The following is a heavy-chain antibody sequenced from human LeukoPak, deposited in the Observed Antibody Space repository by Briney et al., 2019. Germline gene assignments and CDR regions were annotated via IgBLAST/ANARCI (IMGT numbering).Heavy chain of an antibody. CDR1: GYTFTSYG. D-gene: IGHD1-26*01. Sequence: GASVKVSCKASGYTFTSYGISWVRQAPGQGLEWMGWISTYNVNTNYAQKLQGRVTMTTDTSTSTAYMELRSLRSDDTAVYYCARDIGPSLSEGATYTDYWGQGTLVTVSS. CDR2: ISTYNVNT. CDR3: ARDIGPSLSEGATYTDY. V-gene: IGHV1-18*01. J-gene: IGHJ4*02.